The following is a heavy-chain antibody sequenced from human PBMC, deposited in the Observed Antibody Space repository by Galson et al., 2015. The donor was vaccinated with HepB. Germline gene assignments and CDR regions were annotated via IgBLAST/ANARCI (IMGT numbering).Heavy chain of an antibody. D-gene: IGHD5-18*01. CDR3: AKGYGLFDS. Sequence: SLRLSCAAFGFTFRNYAMRWVRQAPGKGLEWISGITGKGDSTFYADSVKGRFTVSRDNSNNMLYLQMNSLRAEDVGLYFCAKGYGLFDSWGQGILVTVSS. V-gene: IGHV3-23*01. J-gene: IGHJ5*01. CDR2: ITGKGDST. CDR1: GFTFRNYA.